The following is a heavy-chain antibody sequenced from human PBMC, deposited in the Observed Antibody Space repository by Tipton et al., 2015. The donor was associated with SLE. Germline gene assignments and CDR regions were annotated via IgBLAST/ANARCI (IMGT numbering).Heavy chain of an antibody. V-gene: IGHV3-33*01. CDR1: GFTFRSSG. D-gene: IGHD3-16*01. CDR2: IYYDGSNK. J-gene: IGHJ4*02. CDR3: MRDRTRWGDY. Sequence: SLRLSCAASGFTFRSSGMHWVRQAPGKGLEWVAVIYYDGSNKYYVDSVKGRFTVSRDNSKNTLYLQMNSLRVEDTAVYYCMRDRTRWGDYWGQGTLVTVSS.